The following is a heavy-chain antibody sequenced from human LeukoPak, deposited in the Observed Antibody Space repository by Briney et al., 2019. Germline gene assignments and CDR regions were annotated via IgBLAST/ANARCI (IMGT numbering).Heavy chain of an antibody. J-gene: IGHJ4*02. CDR3: ARAGGATLDY. V-gene: IGHV3-11*01. CDR2: ISSSGSTI. D-gene: IGHD3-10*01. Sequence: GGSLRLSCEASGFTFSNYWMHWVRQAPGKGLEWVSYISSSGSTIYYADSVKGRFTISRDNAKNSLYLQMNSLRAEDTAVYYCARAGGATLDYWGQGTLVTVSS. CDR1: GFTFSNYW.